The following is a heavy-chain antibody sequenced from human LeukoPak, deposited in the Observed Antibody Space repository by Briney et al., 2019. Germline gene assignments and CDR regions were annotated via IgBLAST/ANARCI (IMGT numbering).Heavy chain of an antibody. CDR1: GFTFNNFW. CDR3: ARERRGSASAFDS. Sequence: GGSLRLSCAASGFTFNNFWMSWVRQAPGKGLEWVANINEGAGERFYGDSVKGRVTISRDNAKNSLHLQMNSLRAEDTAVYYCARERRGSASAFDSWGQGTLVTVSS. V-gene: IGHV3-7*01. J-gene: IGHJ4*02. CDR2: INEGAGER. D-gene: IGHD3-10*01.